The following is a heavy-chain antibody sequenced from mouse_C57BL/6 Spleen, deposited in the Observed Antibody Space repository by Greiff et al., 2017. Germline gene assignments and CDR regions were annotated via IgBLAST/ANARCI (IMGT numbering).Heavy chain of an antibody. D-gene: IGHD1-1*01. CDR3: ARGATVVFDY. CDR1: GFSLTSYG. J-gene: IGHJ2*01. V-gene: IGHV2-2*01. CDR2: IWSGGST. Sequence: VMLVESGPGLVQPSQSLSITCTVSGFSLTSYGVHWVRQSPGKGLEWLGVIWSGGSTDYNAAFISRLSISKDNSKSQVFFKMNSLQADDTAIYYCARGATVVFDYWGQGTTLTVSS.